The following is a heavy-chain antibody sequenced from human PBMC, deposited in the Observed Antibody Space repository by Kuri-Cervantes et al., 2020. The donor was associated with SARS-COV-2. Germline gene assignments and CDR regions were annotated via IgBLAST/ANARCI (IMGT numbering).Heavy chain of an antibody. CDR3: ATGMVRGVIQSYYYGMDV. CDR2: INPNSGGT. D-gene: IGHD3-10*01. Sequence: ASVKVSCKASGYTFTGYYMHWVRQAPGQGLEWMGWINPNSGGTNYAQKFRGWVTMTRDTSISTAYMELSRLRSDDTAVYYCATGMVRGVIQSYYYGMDVWGQGTTVTVSS. V-gene: IGHV1-2*04. CDR1: GYTFTGYY. J-gene: IGHJ6*02.